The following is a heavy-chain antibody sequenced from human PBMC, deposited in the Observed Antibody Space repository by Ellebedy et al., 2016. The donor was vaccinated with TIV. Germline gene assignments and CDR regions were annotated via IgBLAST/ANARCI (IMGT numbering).Heavy chain of an antibody. D-gene: IGHD6-19*01. Sequence: SVKVSCXTSGYNFNTYGISWVRQAPGQGLEWMGGIIPIFGAPNYAQKFQGRVTITADEFTGIVYMELSSLRSEDTAVYYCARGRAAVADDYYYYGMDVWGQGTTVTVSS. V-gene: IGHV1-69*13. CDR1: GYNFNTYG. J-gene: IGHJ6*02. CDR2: IIPIFGAP. CDR3: ARGRAAVADDYYYYGMDV.